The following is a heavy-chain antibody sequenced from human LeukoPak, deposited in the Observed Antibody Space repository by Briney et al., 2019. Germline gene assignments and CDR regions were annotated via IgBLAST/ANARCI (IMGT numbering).Heavy chain of an antibody. D-gene: IGHD1-26*01. J-gene: IGHJ4*02. CDR1: GDSIRTYY. CDR3: ARDSGTYRLFDH. V-gene: IGHV4-59*01. CDR2: IYYSGST. Sequence: SETLSLTCTVSGDSIRTYYWSWIRQPPGKGLEWIGYIYYSGSTNYSPSLKSRVTMSVDTSKNQFSLNLSSVTAADTAVYYCARDSGTYRLFDHWGQGTLVTVSS.